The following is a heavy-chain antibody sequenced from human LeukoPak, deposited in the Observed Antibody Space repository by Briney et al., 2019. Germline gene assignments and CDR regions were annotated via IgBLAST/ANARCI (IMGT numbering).Heavy chain of an antibody. Sequence: GGSLRLSCVASRFTFSSYWMHWVRRDPGKGLVWVSYISPDGSTTRYADSVKGRFTISRDNAKNTLYLQMNSLRVEDTAVYFCASAWSYWGQGALVTVSS. D-gene: IGHD1-1*01. CDR3: ASAWSY. V-gene: IGHV3-74*01. CDR1: RFTFSSYW. CDR2: ISPDGSTT. J-gene: IGHJ4*02.